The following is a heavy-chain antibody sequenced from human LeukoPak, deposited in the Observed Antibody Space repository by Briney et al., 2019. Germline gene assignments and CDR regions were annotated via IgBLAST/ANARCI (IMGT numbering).Heavy chain of an antibody. J-gene: IGHJ4*02. Sequence: GGSLRLSCTTSGFTFGDYAMSWFRQAPGKGLEWVGFIRSKAYGGTTEYSTSVKGRFVISRDDSKGIAYLQMNSLKTEDTAVYYCTRPILRYFDWPSPNYWGQGPLVTVSS. D-gene: IGHD3-9*01. CDR1: GFTFGDYA. CDR3: TRPILRYFDWPSPNY. CDR2: IRSKAYGGTT. V-gene: IGHV3-49*03.